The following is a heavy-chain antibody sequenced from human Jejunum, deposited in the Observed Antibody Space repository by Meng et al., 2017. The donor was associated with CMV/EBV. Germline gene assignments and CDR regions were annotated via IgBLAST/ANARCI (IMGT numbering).Heavy chain of an antibody. CDR2: ISSSGSTI. CDR1: GFTFSDYY. CDR3: ARVTELWLHYFDY. V-gene: IGHV3-11*01. Sequence: SGFTFSDYYMSWIRQAPGKGLEWVSYISSSGSTIYYADSVKGRFTISRDNAKNSLHLQMNSLRAENTAVYYCARVTELWLHYFDYWGQGTLVTVSS. J-gene: IGHJ4*02. D-gene: IGHD5-18*01.